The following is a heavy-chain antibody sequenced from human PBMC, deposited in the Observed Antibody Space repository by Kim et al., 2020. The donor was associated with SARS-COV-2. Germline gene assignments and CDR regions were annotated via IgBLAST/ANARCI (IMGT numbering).Heavy chain of an antibody. Sequence: GGSLRLSCAASGFTFSDYAMSWVRQAPGKGLEWVSSLSGSGETTYYADSVKGRFTISRDNSKNTLFLQMNSLRAEDTAVYYCAKDYGGRYDTGYFNYWG. CDR1: GFTFSDYA. V-gene: IGHV3-23*01. D-gene: IGHD3-16*01. CDR2: LSGSGETT. J-gene: IGHJ4*03. CDR3: AKDYGGRYDTGYFNY.